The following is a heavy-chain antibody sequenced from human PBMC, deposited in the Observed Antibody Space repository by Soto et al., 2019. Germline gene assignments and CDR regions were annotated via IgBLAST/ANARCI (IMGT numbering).Heavy chain of an antibody. CDR2: ISVSNGNT. CDR1: GYTFTSYG. J-gene: IGHJ4*02. V-gene: IGHV1-18*01. D-gene: IGHD6-13*01. Sequence: QVQLVQSGAEVKKPGASVKVSCKASGYTFTSYGISWVRQAPGQGLEWMGWISVSNGNTNYAQKFQGRVTLTTDTSTSTAYTELRSLRSDDTAVYYCARPATYSSSWTYDYWGQGTLVTVSS. CDR3: ARPATYSSSWTYDY.